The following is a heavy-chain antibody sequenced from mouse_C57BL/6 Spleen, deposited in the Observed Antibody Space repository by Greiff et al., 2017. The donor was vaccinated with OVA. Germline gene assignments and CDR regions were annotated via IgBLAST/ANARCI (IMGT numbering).Heavy chain of an antibody. D-gene: IGHD2-4*01. J-gene: IGHJ2*01. V-gene: IGHV1-53*01. CDR1: GYTFTSYW. CDR3: ARSGITTGGYYFDY. CDR2: INPSNGGT. Sequence: QVQLQQPGPELVKPGASVKLSCKASGYTFTSYWMHWVKQRPGQGLEWIGNINPSNGGTNYNEKFKSKATLTVDKSSSTAYMQLSSLTSEDSAVYYCARSGITTGGYYFDYWGQGTTLTVSS.